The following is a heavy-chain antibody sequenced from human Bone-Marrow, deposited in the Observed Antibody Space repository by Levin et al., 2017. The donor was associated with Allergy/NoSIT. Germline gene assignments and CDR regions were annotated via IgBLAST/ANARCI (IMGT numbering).Heavy chain of an antibody. Sequence: GGSLRLSCAVSGFTVSNNYMSWVRQAPGAGLEWVSLIYSVGTTYYADSVKGRFTISRDNSRNTLYLQMNSLRAEDPAVYYCTGGPSGVRGWGQGTLVTVSS. CDR1: GFTVSNNY. V-gene: IGHV3-53*01. D-gene: IGHD3-16*01. CDR3: TGGPSGVRG. CDR2: IYSVGTT. J-gene: IGHJ4*02.